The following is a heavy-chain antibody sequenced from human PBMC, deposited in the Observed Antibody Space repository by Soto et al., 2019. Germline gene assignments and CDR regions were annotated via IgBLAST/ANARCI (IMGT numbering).Heavy chain of an antibody. D-gene: IGHD6-13*01. CDR3: ARDFKAGGNRLSFDI. Sequence: SGTLSLTCAVYGGSFSGYYWSWIRQPSGKGLEWIGEINHSGSTNYNPSLKSRVTISVDTSKNQFSLKLSSVTAADTAVYYCARDFKAGGNRLSFDIWGQGTMVTVSS. CDR2: INHSGST. V-gene: IGHV4-34*01. J-gene: IGHJ3*02. CDR1: GGSFSGYY.